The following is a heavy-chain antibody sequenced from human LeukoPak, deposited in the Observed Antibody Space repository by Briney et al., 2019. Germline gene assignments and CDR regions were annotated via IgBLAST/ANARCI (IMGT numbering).Heavy chain of an antibody. CDR3: ARHNWNYREFDY. D-gene: IGHD1-7*01. CDR2: IYYSGST. CDR1: GSSISSYY. V-gene: IGHV4-59*08. Sequence: SSETLSLTCTVSGSSISSYYWSWIRQPPGKGLEWIGYIYYSGSTNYNPSLKSRVTISVDTSKNQFSLKLSSVTAADTAVYYCARHNWNYREFDYWGQGTLVTVSS. J-gene: IGHJ4*02.